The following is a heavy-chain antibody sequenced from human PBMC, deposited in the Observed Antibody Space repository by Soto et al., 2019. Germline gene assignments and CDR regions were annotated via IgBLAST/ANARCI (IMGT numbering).Heavy chain of an antibody. J-gene: IGHJ3*02. V-gene: IGHV4-31*03. D-gene: IGHD5-18*01. Sequence: QVQLQQSGPGLVKPSQTLSLTCTVSGASISSGGYYWSWIRQHPGKGLEWIGHIFHSGSTYYNQSLRSRVTMSVDTSNNRFSLNLRSMTAADTAIYYCARDRYRYGPNAYDIWGQGTIVTVSS. CDR2: IFHSGST. CDR1: GASISSGGYY. CDR3: ARDRYRYGPNAYDI.